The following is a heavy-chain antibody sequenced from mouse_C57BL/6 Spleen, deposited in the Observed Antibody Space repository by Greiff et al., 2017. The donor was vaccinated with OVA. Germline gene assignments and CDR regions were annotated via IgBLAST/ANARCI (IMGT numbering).Heavy chain of an antibody. CDR3: AGGYDDGYFDY. CDR1: GYSFTGYY. Sequence: VHVKQSGPELVKPGASVKISCKASGYSFTGYYMNWVKQSPEKSLEWIGEINPSTGGTTYNQKFKAKATLTVDKSSSTAYMQLTSLTSEDSAVYDCAGGYDDGYFDYWGQGTTLTVSS. J-gene: IGHJ2*01. V-gene: IGHV1-42*01. CDR2: INPSTGGT. D-gene: IGHD2-2*01.